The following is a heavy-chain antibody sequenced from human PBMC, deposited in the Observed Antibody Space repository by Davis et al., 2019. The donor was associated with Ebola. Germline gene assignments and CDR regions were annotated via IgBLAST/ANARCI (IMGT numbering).Heavy chain of an antibody. V-gene: IGHV5-51*01. CDR3: ARPYYDVLTGYYRY. Sequence: GESLKISCKGSGYRFADYWIGWVRQMPGQGLEWMGIIYPCDSVTKYSPSFEGQVTISVDKSIRTAYLQWSSLRASDSAMYYCARPYYDVLTGYYRYWGQGTLVTVSS. CDR1: GYRFADYW. D-gene: IGHD3-9*01. J-gene: IGHJ4*02. CDR2: IYPCDSVT.